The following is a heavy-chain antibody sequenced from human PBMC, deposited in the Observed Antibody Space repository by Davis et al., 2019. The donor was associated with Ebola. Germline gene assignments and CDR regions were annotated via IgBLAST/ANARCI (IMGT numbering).Heavy chain of an antibody. CDR1: GYTFTSYA. CDR3: VRYPPSNWNEFDY. V-gene: IGHV1-3*01. Sequence: ASVKVSCKASGYTFTSYAMHWVRQAPGQRLEWMGWINAGNGNTKYSQKFQGRVTITRDTSASTAYMELSSLRSDDTAVYYCVRYPPSNWNEFDYWGQGTLVTVSS. J-gene: IGHJ4*02. D-gene: IGHD1-20*01. CDR2: INAGNGNT.